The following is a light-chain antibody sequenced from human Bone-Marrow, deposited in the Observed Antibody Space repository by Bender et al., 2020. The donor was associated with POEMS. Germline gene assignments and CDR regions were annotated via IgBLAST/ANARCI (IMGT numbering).Light chain of an antibody. V-gene: IGLV1-44*01. J-gene: IGLJ3*02. CDR2: SSH. CDR3: EVWDDRLDGWV. Sequence: QSVLTQPPSASGTPGQRVTISCSGGSSNIGAHAVNWYQHLSGTAPKLLIYSSHRRPSEVPDRLSGSRSGSSASLAISVLQAEDEADYSCEVWDDRLDGWVFGRGTKLT. CDR1: SSNIGAHA.